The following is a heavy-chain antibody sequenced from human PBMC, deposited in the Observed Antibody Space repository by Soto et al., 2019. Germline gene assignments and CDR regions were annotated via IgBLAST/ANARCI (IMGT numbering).Heavy chain of an antibody. V-gene: IGHV3-74*01. CDR2: INSEGDNT. CDR3: ARPRYDGSGTPFDH. CDR1: GFTFSSYW. D-gene: IGHD3-22*01. Sequence: PGGSLRLSCAASGFTFSSYWMHWVRQAPGKGLVWVSSINSEGDNTDYADSVKGRFIMSRDNAKNTLYLQMNSLRAEDTAVYYCARPRYDGSGTPFDHWGLGTLVTV. J-gene: IGHJ4*02.